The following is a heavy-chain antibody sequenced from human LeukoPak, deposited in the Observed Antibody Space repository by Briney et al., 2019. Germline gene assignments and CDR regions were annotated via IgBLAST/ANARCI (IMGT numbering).Heavy chain of an antibody. J-gene: IGHJ6*03. Sequence: GGSLRLSCAASGFTFSSYGMHWVRQAPGKGLEWVAFIRYDGSNKYYADSVKGRFTISRDNSKNTLYLQMGSLRAEDMAVYYCARGGAYYYYYYMDVWGKGTTVTVSS. V-gene: IGHV3-30*02. D-gene: IGHD2-21*01. CDR2: IRYDGSNK. CDR1: GFTFSSYG. CDR3: ARGGAYYYYYYMDV.